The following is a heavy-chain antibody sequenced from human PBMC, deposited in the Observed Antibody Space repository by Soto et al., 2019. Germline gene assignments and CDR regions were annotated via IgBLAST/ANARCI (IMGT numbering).Heavy chain of an antibody. J-gene: IGHJ6*02. Sequence: KTSETLSLTCTVSGGSVSTGNYNWSWVRQTPGKVLEWIGNIFFTGSTHYNPSLTSRVTISVDTSKNQFSLELRSVTAADTAVYYCARDGHGMDVWGQGTTVTVSS. CDR2: IFFTGST. V-gene: IGHV4-61*01. CDR3: ARDGHGMDV. CDR1: GGSVSTGNYN.